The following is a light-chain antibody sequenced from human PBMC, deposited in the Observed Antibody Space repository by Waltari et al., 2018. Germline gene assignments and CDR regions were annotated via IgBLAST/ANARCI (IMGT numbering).Light chain of an antibody. CDR1: SGSIATDY. J-gene: IGLJ3*02. CDR3: HSYDSSPFWV. V-gene: IGLV6-57*03. Sequence: NFLLTQPHSVSESPGKTVTISCTRSSGSIATDYVQWYQQRPGSAPTTVIYEDDQRPSGVPDPFSGSIDSSSHSASLAISGLKTEDEADYYCHSYDSSPFWVFGGGTKLTVL. CDR2: EDD.